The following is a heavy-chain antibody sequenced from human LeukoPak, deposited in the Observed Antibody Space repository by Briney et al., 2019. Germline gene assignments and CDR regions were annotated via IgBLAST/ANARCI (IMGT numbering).Heavy chain of an antibody. CDR1: GASISTASDY. Sequence: SETLSLTCTASGASISTASDYWTWLRQPAGKGLEWIGRFGHYNPSLGSRITISRETSTNQFSLHLTSVTAADTAVYHCARELRGTYFDVWGKGTAVTVSA. J-gene: IGHJ6*04. V-gene: IGHV4-61*10. D-gene: IGHD1-7*01. CDR3: ARELRGTYFDV. CDR2: RFG.